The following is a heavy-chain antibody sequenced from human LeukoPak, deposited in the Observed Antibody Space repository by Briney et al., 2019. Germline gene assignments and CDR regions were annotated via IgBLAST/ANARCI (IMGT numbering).Heavy chain of an antibody. D-gene: IGHD1-26*01. CDR3: ATAPPSGTYYYFDY. CDR1: GYTFTSCY. J-gene: IGHJ4*02. Sequence: ASVKVSCKASGYTFTSCYMHWVRQAHGQGLEWMGIINPTNGATSYAQKFQGRVTMTRDTSTSTVYMELSSLRSEDTAVYYCATAPPSGTYYYFDYWGQGTLVTVSS. V-gene: IGHV1-46*01. CDR2: INPTNGAT.